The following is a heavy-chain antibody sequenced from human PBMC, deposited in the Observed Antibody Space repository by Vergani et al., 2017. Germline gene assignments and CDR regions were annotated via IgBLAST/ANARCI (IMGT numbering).Heavy chain of an antibody. J-gene: IGHJ4*02. Sequence: VQLLESGGGLVQPGGSLRLSCAASGFTFSSYAMHWVRQAPGKGLEWVAVISYDGSNKYYADSVKGRFTISRDNSKNTLYLQMNSLRAEDTAVYYCARDGHTMGYCSSTSCPVDYWGQGTLVTVSS. D-gene: IGHD2-2*01. CDR2: ISYDGSNK. CDR3: ARDGHTMGYCSSTSCPVDY. CDR1: GFTFSSYA. V-gene: IGHV3-30-3*01.